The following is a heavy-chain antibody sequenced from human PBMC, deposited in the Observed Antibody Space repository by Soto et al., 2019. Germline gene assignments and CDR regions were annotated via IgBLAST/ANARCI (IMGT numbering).Heavy chain of an antibody. V-gene: IGHV4-31*03. J-gene: IGHJ6*02. CDR3: ARDADYGGSRGGMDV. CDR2: IYYSGST. Sequence: QVRLEESGPGLVKPSETLSLICSVSGGSVNNANYFWNWIRHHPENGLEWIGYIYYSGSTRYNPSVKTRATLSIDTSKNQFSRRLNSVTVADTAVYFCARDADYGGSRGGMDVWGRGTTVTVSS. D-gene: IGHD4-17*01. CDR1: GGSVNNANYF.